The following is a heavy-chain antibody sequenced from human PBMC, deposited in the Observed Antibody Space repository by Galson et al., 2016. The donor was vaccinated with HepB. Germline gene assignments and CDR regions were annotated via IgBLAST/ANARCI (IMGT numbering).Heavy chain of an antibody. CDR2: FDPDDGKI. J-gene: IGHJ4*02. CDR3: ATDSSGWFDLMY. CDR1: GDTLTELP. D-gene: IGHD6-13*01. V-gene: IGHV1-24*01. Sequence: SVKVSCKVSGDTLTELPIQWVRQAPGKGLEWMGGFDPDDGKIIYAQKFQGRVTMTEDTSTETAYMELTSLRTEDTAVYYCATDSSGWFDLMYWGQGTLVTVPS.